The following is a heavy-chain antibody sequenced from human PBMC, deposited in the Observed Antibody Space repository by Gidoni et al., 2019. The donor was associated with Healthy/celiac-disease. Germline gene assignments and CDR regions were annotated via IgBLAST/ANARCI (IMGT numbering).Heavy chain of an antibody. CDR3: AKEGGEPDYYYYGMDV. D-gene: IGHD1-1*01. V-gene: IGHV3-30*18. Sequence: ASGFTFSSYGMHWVRQAPGKGLEWVAVISYDGSNKYYADSVKGRFTISRDNSKNTLYLQMNSLRAEDTAVYYCAKEGGEPDYYYYGMDVWGQGTTVTVSS. J-gene: IGHJ6*02. CDR2: ISYDGSNK. CDR1: GFTFSSYG.